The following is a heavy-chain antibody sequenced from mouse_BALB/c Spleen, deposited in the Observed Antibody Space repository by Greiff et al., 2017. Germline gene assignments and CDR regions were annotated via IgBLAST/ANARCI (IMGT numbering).Heavy chain of an antibody. D-gene: IGHD2-10*02. CDR2: IDPANGNT. Sequence: VQLKESGAELVKPGASVKLSCTASGFNIKDTYMHWVKQRPEQGLEWIGRIDPANGNTKYDPKFQGKATITADTSSNTAYLQLSSLTSEDTAVYYCALYGTYAMDYWGQGTSVTVSS. V-gene: IGHV14-3*02. CDR1: GFNIKDTY. CDR3: ALYGTYAMDY. J-gene: IGHJ4*01.